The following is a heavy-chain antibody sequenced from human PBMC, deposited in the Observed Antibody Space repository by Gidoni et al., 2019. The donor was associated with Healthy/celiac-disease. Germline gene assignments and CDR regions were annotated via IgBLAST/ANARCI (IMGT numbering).Heavy chain of an antibody. V-gene: IGHV5-51*01. CDR3: ASNVWNTASRSHYYYGMDV. CDR1: GYSFTSYW. J-gene: IGHJ6*02. CDR2: IYPGDSDT. D-gene: IGHD3-16*01. Sequence: EVQLVQSGAEVKKPGESLKISCKGSGYSFTSYWIGWVRQMPGKGLEWMGIIYPGDSDTRYSPSFQGQVTISADKSISTAYLQWSSLKASDTAMYYCASNVWNTASRSHYYYGMDVWGQGTTVTVSS.